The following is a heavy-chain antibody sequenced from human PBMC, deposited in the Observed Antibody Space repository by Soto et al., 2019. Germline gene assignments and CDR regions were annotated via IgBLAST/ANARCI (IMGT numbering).Heavy chain of an antibody. D-gene: IGHD1-1*01. J-gene: IGHJ6*02. Sequence: GGSLRLSCAASGFTFSSYAMSWVRQAPGKGLEWVSSISSSSSYIYYADSVKGRFTISRDNAKNSLYLQMNSLRAEDTAVYYCAREKYKGMDVRGQGTTVTVSS. CDR2: ISSSSSYI. V-gene: IGHV3-21*01. CDR1: GFTFSSYA. CDR3: AREKYKGMDV.